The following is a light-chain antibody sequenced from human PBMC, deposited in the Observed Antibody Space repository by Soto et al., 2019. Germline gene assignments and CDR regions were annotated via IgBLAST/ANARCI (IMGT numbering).Light chain of an antibody. J-gene: IGKJ1*01. V-gene: IGKV3-15*01. CDR3: QQYNNWWT. CDR1: QSVSSN. Sequence: EIVMTQSPATLSVSPGERATLSCRASQSVSSNLAWYQQKPGQAPRLLIYGAPTRATGIPARFSGSGSGTEFTLTISSLQSEDFAVYYCQQYNNWWTFGHGTKVEIK. CDR2: GAP.